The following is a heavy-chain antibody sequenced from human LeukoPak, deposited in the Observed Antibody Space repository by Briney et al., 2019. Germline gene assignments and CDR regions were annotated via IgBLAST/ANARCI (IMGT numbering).Heavy chain of an antibody. CDR3: ARDGVYSSSSGGFDY. J-gene: IGHJ4*02. V-gene: IGHV1-18*01. D-gene: IGHD6-6*01. CDR1: GYTFTSYG. CDR2: ISAYNGNT. Sequence: ASVKVSCKASGYTFTSYGISWVRQAPGQGLEWMGWISAYNGNTNYAQKLQGRVTVTTDTSTSTAYMELRSLRSDDTAVYYCARDGVYSSSSGGFDYWGQGTLVTVSS.